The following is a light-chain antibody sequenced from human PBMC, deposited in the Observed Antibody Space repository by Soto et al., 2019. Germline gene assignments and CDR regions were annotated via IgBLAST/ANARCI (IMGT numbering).Light chain of an antibody. J-gene: IGKJ1*01. V-gene: IGKV1-27*01. Sequence: DIQMTQSPSSLSASVGDRVTITCRASQGISSYLAWYQQKPGKVPKVLIYAASTLHSGVTSRFSGNGSGTEFTLTIINVQPEDVDTYYFQKYYSAPETFGQGTKVEIK. CDR1: QGISSY. CDR2: AAS. CDR3: QKYYSAPET.